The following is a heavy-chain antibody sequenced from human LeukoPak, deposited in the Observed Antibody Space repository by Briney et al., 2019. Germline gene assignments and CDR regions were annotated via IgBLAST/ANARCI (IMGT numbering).Heavy chain of an antibody. J-gene: IGHJ4*02. Sequence: ASVKVSCKASGHTFTSYYMHWVRQAPGQGLEWMGIINPSGGSTSYAQKFQGRVTMTRDTSTSTVYMELSSLRSEDTAVYYCAREGRTYYDFWSGYYLVWGQGTLVTVSS. CDR2: INPSGGST. D-gene: IGHD3-3*01. CDR3: AREGRTYYDFWSGYYLV. CDR1: GHTFTSYY. V-gene: IGHV1-46*01.